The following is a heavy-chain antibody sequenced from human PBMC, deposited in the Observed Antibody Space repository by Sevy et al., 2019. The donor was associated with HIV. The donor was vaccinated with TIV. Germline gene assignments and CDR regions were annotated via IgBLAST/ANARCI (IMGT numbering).Heavy chain of an antibody. CDR1: GFTFSDYS. CDR2: ISYDGRNNK. V-gene: IGHV3-30*04. J-gene: IGHJ4*02. Sequence: GGSLRLSCAASGFTFSDYSMHWVRQAPGKGLEWVAVISYDGRNNKYNADSVKGRFTISRDNSKNTLYLQMNSLRAEDTAVYYCAREDIRVAGIGYYFHSWGQGTLVTVSS. D-gene: IGHD6-19*01. CDR3: AREDIRVAGIGYYFHS.